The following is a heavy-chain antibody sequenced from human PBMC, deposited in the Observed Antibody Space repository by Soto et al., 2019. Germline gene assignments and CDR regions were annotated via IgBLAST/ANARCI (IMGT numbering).Heavy chain of an antibody. V-gene: IGHV5-10-1*03. CDR1: GYSFTSYW. Sequence: EVQLVQSGAEVKKPGESLRISCKGSGYSFTSYWISWVRQMPGKGLEWMGRIDPSDSYTNYSPSFQGHVTISADKSISTAYRQGSSLKASDTAMYYCARIPLRDCSGGSCLEFYSSGWYCCYYCMDVWGQGTTVTVSS. D-gene: IGHD2-15*01. J-gene: IGHJ6*02. CDR2: IDPSDSYT. CDR3: ARIPLRDCSGGSCLEFYSSGWYCCYYCMDV.